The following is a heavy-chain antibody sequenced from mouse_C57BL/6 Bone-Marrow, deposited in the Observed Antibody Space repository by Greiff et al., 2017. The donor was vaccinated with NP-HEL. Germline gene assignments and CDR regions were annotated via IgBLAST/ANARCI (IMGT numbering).Heavy chain of an antibody. V-gene: IGHV1-52*01. D-gene: IGHD2-4*01. J-gene: IGHJ3*01. CDR1: GYTFTSYW. CDR3: ARRGNDYDAAWFAY. CDR2: IDPSDSET. Sequence: QVQLQQSGAELVRPGSSVKLSCKASGYTFTSYWMHWVKQRPIQGLEWIGNIDPSDSETHYNQKFKDKATLTVDKSSSTAYMQLSSLTSEDSAVYYCARRGNDYDAAWFAYWGQGTLVTVSA.